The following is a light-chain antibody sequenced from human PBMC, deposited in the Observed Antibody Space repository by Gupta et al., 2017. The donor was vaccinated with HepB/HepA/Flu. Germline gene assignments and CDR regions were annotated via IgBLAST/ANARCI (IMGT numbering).Light chain of an antibody. CDR2: DGD. V-gene: IGLV1-44*01. CDR1: RSNIVRNT. CDR3: STGEESGYGSVT. Sequence: QSVLSQPPSASWTPGQRVTISCSGSRSNIVRNTVHCYHHLPGTAPMGLVYDGDRRPAVGAARVSGSKSVTSASMTSSGLQADEEEYYYCSTGEESGYGSVTLGGGTKLTVL. J-gene: IGLJ3*02.